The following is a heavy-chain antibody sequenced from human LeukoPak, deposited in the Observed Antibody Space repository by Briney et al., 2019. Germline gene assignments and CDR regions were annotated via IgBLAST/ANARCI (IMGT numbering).Heavy chain of an antibody. Sequence: ASVKVSCKASGYSFTGYYIHWVRQAPGQGLEWMGWISAYNGNTNYAQKLQGRVTMTTDTSTSTAYMELRSLRSDDTAVYYCARVVRITMVRGPNTFDPWGQGTLVTVSS. CDR3: ARVVRITMVRGPNTFDP. J-gene: IGHJ5*02. V-gene: IGHV1-18*04. CDR2: ISAYNGNT. D-gene: IGHD3-10*01. CDR1: GYSFTGYY.